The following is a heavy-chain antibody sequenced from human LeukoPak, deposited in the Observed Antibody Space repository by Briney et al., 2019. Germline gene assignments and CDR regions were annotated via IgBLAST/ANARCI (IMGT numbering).Heavy chain of an antibody. D-gene: IGHD3-22*01. CDR1: GFTFSSHA. Sequence: PGGSLRLSCAASGFTFSSHAMNWVRQAPGKGLEWVSAISGSGGSTYYADSVKGRFTISRDNSKNTLYLQMNSLRAEDTAVYYCAGNYYDSSGLAYWGQGTLVTVSS. CDR2: ISGSGGST. CDR3: AGNYYDSSGLAY. J-gene: IGHJ4*02. V-gene: IGHV3-23*01.